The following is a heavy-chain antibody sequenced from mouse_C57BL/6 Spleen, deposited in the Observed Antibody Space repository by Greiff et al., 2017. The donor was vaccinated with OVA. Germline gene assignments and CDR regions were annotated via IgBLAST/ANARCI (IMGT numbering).Heavy chain of an antibody. CDR2: INPNYGTT. Sequence: EVQLQQSGPELVKPGASVKISCKASGYSFTDYNMNWVKQSNGKSLEWIGVINPNYGTTSYNQKFKGKATLTVDQSSSTAYMQLNSLPSKDSAVYYCARKGEYGYDGAWFAYGGQGTLVTVSA. D-gene: IGHD2-2*01. CDR3: ARKGEYGYDGAWFAY. CDR1: GYSFTDYN. J-gene: IGHJ3*01. V-gene: IGHV1-39*01.